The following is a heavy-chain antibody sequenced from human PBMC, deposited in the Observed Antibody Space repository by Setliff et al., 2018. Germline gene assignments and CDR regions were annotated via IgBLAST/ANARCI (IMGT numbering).Heavy chain of an antibody. J-gene: IGHJ6*03. D-gene: IGHD2-15*01. Sequence: GETLKISCKGSGYSFTSYWISWVRQMPGKGLEWMGRIDPSDSYTNYSPSFQGHVTISGDKSISTAYLQWSSLKASDTAMYYCARIRRDIVVVVGATPDYYDYMDVWGKGTTVTVSS. CDR3: ARIRRDIVVVVGATPDYYDYMDV. CDR1: GYSFTSYW. CDR2: IDPSDSYT. V-gene: IGHV5-10-1*01.